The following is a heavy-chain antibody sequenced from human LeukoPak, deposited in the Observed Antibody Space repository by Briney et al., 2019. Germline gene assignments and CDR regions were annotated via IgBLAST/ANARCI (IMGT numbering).Heavy chain of an antibody. CDR1: GFTFSSFG. CDR3: ARAFTSTGYYYVEY. D-gene: IGHD3-22*01. V-gene: IGHV3-33*01. J-gene: IGHJ4*02. CDR2: IWYDGNNK. Sequence: GGPLRLSCAASGFTFSSFGVHWVRQAPGKGLEWVAVIWYDGNNKYYADSAKGRFTISRDNSKNTLYLQMNSLRAEDTAVYYCARAFTSTGYYYVEYWGQGTLVTVSS.